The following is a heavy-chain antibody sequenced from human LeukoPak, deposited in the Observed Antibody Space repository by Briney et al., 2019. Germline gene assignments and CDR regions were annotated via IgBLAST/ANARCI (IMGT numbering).Heavy chain of an antibody. V-gene: IGHV1-18*04. CDR1: GYTFTSNY. CDR3: ASLGGYGDPALDY. J-gene: IGHJ4*02. Sequence: ASVKVSCKASGYTFTSNYIHWVRQAPGQGLEWMGWISAYNGNTNYAQKLQGRVTMTTDTSTSTAYMELRSLRSDDTAVHYCASLGGYGDPALDYWGQGTLVTVSS. D-gene: IGHD4-17*01. CDR2: ISAYNGNT.